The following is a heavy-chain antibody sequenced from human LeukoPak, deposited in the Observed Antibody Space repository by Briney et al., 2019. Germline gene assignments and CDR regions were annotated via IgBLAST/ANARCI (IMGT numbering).Heavy chain of an antibody. D-gene: IGHD6-19*01. CDR2: INPNSGGT. V-gene: IGHV1-2*02. Sequence: ASVKVSCTASGYTFTGYYMHWVRQAPGQGLEWMGWINPNSGGTNYAQKFQGRVTMTRDTSISTAYMELSRLRSDDTAVYYCARDPRIAVAGTVFDYWGQGTLVTVSS. CDR1: GYTFTGYY. CDR3: ARDPRIAVAGTVFDY. J-gene: IGHJ4*02.